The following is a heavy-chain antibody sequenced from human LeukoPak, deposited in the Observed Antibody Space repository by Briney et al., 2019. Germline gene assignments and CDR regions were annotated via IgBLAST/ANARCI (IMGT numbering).Heavy chain of an antibody. CDR3: AKDELGSGSYDAFDI. CDR1: GFTFSRYG. CDR2: ISGSGGST. J-gene: IGHJ3*02. D-gene: IGHD1-26*01. V-gene: IGHV3-23*01. Sequence: RTGGSLRLSCAASGFTFSRYGMSWVRQAPGKGLEWVSAISGSGGSTYYADSVKGRFTISRDNSKNTLYLQMNSLRAEDTAVYYCAKDELGSGSYDAFDIWGQGTMVTVSS.